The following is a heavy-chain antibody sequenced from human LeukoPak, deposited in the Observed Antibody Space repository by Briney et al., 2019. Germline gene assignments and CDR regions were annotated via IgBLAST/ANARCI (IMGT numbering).Heavy chain of an antibody. Sequence: GGSLRLSCGASGFMFDDYAMHWVRQAPGKGLEWVSGISWNSIGIGFADSVKGRFSISRDNAKNSLYLQMSSLRPEDTALYYCAKGSRSGMKYYFDYWGQGTLVTVSS. V-gene: IGHV3-9*01. CDR1: GFMFDDYA. CDR3: AKGSRSGMKYYFDY. D-gene: IGHD3-10*01. CDR2: ISWNSIGI. J-gene: IGHJ4*02.